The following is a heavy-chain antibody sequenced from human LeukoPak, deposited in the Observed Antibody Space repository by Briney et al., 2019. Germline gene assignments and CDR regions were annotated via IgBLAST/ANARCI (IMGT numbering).Heavy chain of an antibody. Sequence: GGSLRLSCAASGFFFSNYDMNWVRQAPGKGREGVSYIRSRGRAIYYADSVKGRFTISRDNSKNTLYLQMTRLSAEDTAVYYCARGSGSYSKTGYYYYMDVWGKGTTVTISS. V-gene: IGHV3-48*01. CDR1: GFFFSNYD. D-gene: IGHD3-10*01. CDR3: ARGSGSYSKTGYYYYMDV. CDR2: IRSRGRAI. J-gene: IGHJ6*03.